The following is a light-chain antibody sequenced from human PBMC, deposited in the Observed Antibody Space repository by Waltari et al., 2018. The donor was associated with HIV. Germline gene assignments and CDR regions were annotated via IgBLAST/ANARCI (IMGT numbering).Light chain of an antibody. J-gene: IGKJ4*01. V-gene: IGKV1-13*02. Sequence: AIQLTQSPSSLSASVGDRVTFTCRTSQAITSSLAWSQQKPGKPPKLLIFDASTLESGVPSRFSGSGSGTDFTLTISSLQPEDFATYYCQQFNLYPLTFGGGTKVEI. CDR1: QAITSS. CDR2: DAS. CDR3: QQFNLYPLT.